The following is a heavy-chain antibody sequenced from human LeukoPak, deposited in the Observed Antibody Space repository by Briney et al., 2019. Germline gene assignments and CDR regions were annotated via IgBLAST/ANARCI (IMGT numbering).Heavy chain of an antibody. D-gene: IGHD3-16*01. J-gene: IGHJ4*02. CDR2: IHYSGKT. CDR1: RGSISNSY. Sequence: SETLSLTCTVSRGSISNSYWSWIRQPPGKGLEWIGYIHYSGKTNHNPSLKSRVTISVDTSKNQFSLKLSSVTAADTAVYYCARLRDLYNVFEYWGQGALVTVSS. CDR3: ARLRDLYNVFEY. V-gene: IGHV4-59*12.